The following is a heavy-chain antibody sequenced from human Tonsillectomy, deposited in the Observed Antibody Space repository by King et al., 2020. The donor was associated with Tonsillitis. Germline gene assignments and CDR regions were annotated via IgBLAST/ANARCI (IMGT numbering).Heavy chain of an antibody. CDR2: MYYSGTI. D-gene: IGHD1-26*01. CDR3: ARSVSGSFDY. V-gene: IGHV4-39*01. CDR1: GGSISSSDQY. Sequence: QLQESGPGVVKPSETLSLTCTVSGGSISSSDQYWAWIRQPPGKGLEWSGDMYYSGTIFYNPSLKSRITISGGTSENRFSLKLSSVTAADTAVYFCARSVSGSFDYWGQGALVTVSS. J-gene: IGHJ4*02.